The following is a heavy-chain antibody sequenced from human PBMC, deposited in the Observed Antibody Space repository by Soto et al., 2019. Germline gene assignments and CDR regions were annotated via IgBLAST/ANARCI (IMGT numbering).Heavy chain of an antibody. V-gene: IGHV4-39*01. CDR1: GDSIISSDFY. CDR3: AIHSLALRKHNLLAP. Sequence: PSETLSLTCTVSGDSIISSDFYWGWVRQPPGKGLEWIGSIFYLGSSYYNPSLKSRVTMSVDTSKNQFSLRLRSVTAADTALYFCAIHSLALRKHNLLAPCGQGIMVPVSS. D-gene: IGHD3-3*02. CDR2: IFYLGSS. J-gene: IGHJ5*02.